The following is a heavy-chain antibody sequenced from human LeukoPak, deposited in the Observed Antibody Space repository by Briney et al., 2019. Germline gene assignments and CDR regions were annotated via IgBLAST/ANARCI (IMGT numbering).Heavy chain of an antibody. CDR2: INPSGGST. CDR3: ARGGVSSSWYISGFDY. Sequence: ASVKVSCEASGYTFTSYYMHWVRQAPGQGLEWMGIINPSGGSTSYAQKFQGRVTMTRDTSTSAVYMELSSLRSEDTAVYYCARGGVSSSWYISGFDYWGQGTLVTVSS. J-gene: IGHJ4*02. V-gene: IGHV1-46*01. D-gene: IGHD6-13*01. CDR1: GYTFTSYY.